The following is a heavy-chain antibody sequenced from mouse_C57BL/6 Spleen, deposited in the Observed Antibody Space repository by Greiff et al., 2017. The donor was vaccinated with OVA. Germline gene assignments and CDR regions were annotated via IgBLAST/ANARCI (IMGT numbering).Heavy chain of an antibody. D-gene: IGHD2-4*01. J-gene: IGHJ4*01. CDR1: GYTFTSYG. V-gene: IGHV1-81*01. Sequence: QVQLQQSGAELARPGASVKLSCKASGYTFTSYGISWVKQRTGQGLEWIGEIYPRSGNTYYNEKFKGKATLTADKSSSTAYMELRSLTSEDSAVYFCARWGDYYDYDGGAMDYWGQGTSVTVSS. CDR3: ARWGDYYDYDGGAMDY. CDR2: IYPRSGNT.